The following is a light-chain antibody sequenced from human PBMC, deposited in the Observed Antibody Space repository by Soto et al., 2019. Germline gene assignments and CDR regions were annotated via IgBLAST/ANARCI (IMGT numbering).Light chain of an antibody. Sequence: EVVLTQSPATLSVSPGEGVTLSCRASQSVSRSYLAWYQQKPGQAPRVLIYGASSRATGIPDRFSGSGSGTDFTLTISRLEPENFAVYYCQQYGSSPPITFGQGTRLEIK. CDR1: QSVSRSY. CDR2: GAS. V-gene: IGKV3-20*01. CDR3: QQYGSSPPIT. J-gene: IGKJ5*01.